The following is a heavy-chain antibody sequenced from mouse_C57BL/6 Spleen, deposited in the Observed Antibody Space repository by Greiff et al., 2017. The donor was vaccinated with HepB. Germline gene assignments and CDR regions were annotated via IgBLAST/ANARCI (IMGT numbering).Heavy chain of an antibody. D-gene: IGHD1-1*01. CDR3: ASPDYYGSSYEAWFAY. CDR1: GFTFSDYG. CDR2: ISSGSSTI. V-gene: IGHV5-17*01. J-gene: IGHJ3*01. Sequence: EVMLVESGGGLVKPGGSLKLSCAASGFTFSDYGMHWVRQAPEKGLEWVAYISSGSSTIYYADTVKGRFTISRDNAKNTLFLQMTSLRSEDTAMYYCASPDYYGSSYEAWFAYWGQGTLVTVSA.